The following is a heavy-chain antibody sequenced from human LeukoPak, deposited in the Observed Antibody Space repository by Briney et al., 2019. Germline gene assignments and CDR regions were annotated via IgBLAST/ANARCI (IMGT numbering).Heavy chain of an antibody. D-gene: IGHD7-27*01. V-gene: IGHV3-7*01. CDR3: ARATGGDDAFDI. CDR1: GFPFSSYS. CDR2: IKPDGTTK. Sequence: LPGGSLRLSCAASGFPFSSYSMTWVRQAPGKGLEWVANIKPDGTTKFYVDSVKGRFTISRDNAKNSLYLQMNSLRAEDTAVYYCARATGGDDAFDIWGQGTMVTVSS. J-gene: IGHJ3*02.